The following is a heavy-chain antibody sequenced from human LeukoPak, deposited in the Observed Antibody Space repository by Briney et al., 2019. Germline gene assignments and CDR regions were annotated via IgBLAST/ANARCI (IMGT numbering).Heavy chain of an antibody. Sequence: SETLSLTCTVSGGSISSYYWSWIRQPPGKGLEWIGSIYHSGSTYYNPSLKSRVTISVDTSKNQFSLKLSSVTAADTAVYYCARGSNWNDGTGYFDYWGQGTLVTVSS. CDR2: IYHSGST. CDR3: ARGSNWNDGTGYFDY. CDR1: GGSISSYY. D-gene: IGHD1-20*01. J-gene: IGHJ4*02. V-gene: IGHV4-38-2*02.